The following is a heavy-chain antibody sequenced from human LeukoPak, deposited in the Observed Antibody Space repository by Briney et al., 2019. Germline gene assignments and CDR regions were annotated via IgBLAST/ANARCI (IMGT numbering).Heavy chain of an antibody. V-gene: IGHV3-30*18. D-gene: IGHD3-10*01. CDR3: AKTRFGEGDYYYGMDV. Sequence: PGGSLRLSCAASGFTFSSYGMHWVRQAPGKGLEWVAVISYDGSNKYYADSVKGRFTISRDNSKNTLYLQMNSLRAEDTAVYYCAKTRFGEGDYYYGMDVWGKGTTVTVSS. CDR1: GFTFSSYG. CDR2: ISYDGSNK. J-gene: IGHJ6*04.